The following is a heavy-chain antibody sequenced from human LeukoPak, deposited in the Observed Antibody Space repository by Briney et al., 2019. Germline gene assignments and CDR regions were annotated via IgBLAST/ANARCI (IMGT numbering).Heavy chain of an antibody. CDR3: TSPGLAAAGPDY. Sequence: PGGSLRLSCAASGFTFSGSAMHWVRQASGKGLEWVGRIRSKANSYATAYAASVKGRFTISRDDSKNTAYLQMNSLKTEDTAVYCCTSPGLAAAGPDYWGQGTLVTVSS. CDR2: IRSKANSYAT. J-gene: IGHJ4*02. CDR1: GFTFSGSA. D-gene: IGHD6-13*01. V-gene: IGHV3-73*01.